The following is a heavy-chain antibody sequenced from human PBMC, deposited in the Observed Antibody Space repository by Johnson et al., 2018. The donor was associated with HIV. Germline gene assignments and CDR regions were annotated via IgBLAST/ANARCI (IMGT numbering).Heavy chain of an antibody. Sequence: VQLVESGGGVVQPGRSLRLACVTSGFSISNYAMHWVRQAPGKGLEWVSGINWNGGSTGYADSVKGRFTISRDNAKNSLYLQMNSLTVEDTALYYCARADRDSGTYHDAFDIWGQGTMVTVSS. CDR2: INWNGGST. D-gene: IGHD1-26*01. CDR3: ARADRDSGTYHDAFDI. J-gene: IGHJ3*02. V-gene: IGHV3-20*04. CDR1: GFSISNYA.